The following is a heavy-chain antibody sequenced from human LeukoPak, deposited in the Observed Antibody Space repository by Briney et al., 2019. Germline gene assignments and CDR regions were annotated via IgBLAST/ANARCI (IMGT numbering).Heavy chain of an antibody. CDR1: GFTFSSYG. CDR3: AKDPGVGYCSSTSCYGDY. J-gene: IGHJ4*02. V-gene: IGHV3-30*02. D-gene: IGHD2-2*01. CDR2: IRYDGSNK. Sequence: GGSLRLSCAASGFTFSSYGMHWVRQAPGKGLEWVAFIRYDGSNKYFADSVKGRFTISRDNSKNTLYLQMNSLRAEDTAVYYCAKDPGVGYCSSTSCYGDYWGQGTLVTVSS.